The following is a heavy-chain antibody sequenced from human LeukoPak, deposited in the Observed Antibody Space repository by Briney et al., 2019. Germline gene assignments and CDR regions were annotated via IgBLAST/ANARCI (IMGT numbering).Heavy chain of an antibody. CDR3: ARDPTTVTKGFDI. Sequence: PSETLSLTCTVSGASFSSSAYHWGWIRQPPGKGLEWIGYISYSGSTNYNPSLKSRVTISVDTSKNQFSLKLSSVTAADTAVYYCARDPTTVTKGFDIWGQGTLVTVSS. D-gene: IGHD4-17*01. J-gene: IGHJ3*02. V-gene: IGHV4-61*08. CDR2: ISYSGST. CDR1: GASFSSSAYH.